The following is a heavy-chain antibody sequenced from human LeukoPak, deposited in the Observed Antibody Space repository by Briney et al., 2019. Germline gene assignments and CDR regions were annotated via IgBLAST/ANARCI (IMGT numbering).Heavy chain of an antibody. J-gene: IGHJ4*02. D-gene: IGHD3-16*01. Sequence: PGGSLRLSCAASGFTFSTYSMNWVRQAPGKGLEWVSFISTSNSFLYYSDSVKGRFTISRDNSKNTLYLQMNSLRAEDTAVYYCAKDYGGAIDYWGQGTLVTVSS. V-gene: IGHV3-21*04. CDR1: GFTFSTYS. CDR2: ISTSNSFL. CDR3: AKDYGGAIDY.